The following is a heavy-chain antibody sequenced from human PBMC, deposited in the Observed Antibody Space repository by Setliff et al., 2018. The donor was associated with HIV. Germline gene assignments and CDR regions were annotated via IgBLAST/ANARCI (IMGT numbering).Heavy chain of an antibody. V-gene: IGHV1-18*01. J-gene: IGHJ4*02. D-gene: IGHD2-2*01. CDR2: IGAKNDNT. CDR1: GYTFTNYG. CDR3: ARPAATWDFDY. Sequence: ASVKVSCKASGYTFTNYGITWVRQAPGHGLEWMGWIGAKNDNTKYARQFQGRVTMTTDTSTNTVYMELRSLTSDDTAVYYCARPAATWDFDYWGQGTLVTVSS.